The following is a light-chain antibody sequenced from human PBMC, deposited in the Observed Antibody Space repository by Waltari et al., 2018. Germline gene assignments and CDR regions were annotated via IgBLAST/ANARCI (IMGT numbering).Light chain of an antibody. V-gene: IGKV3-11*01. CDR3: QQRSNWPYT. CDR1: ESVRNY. CDR2: DAF. J-gene: IGKJ2*01. Sequence: EIVLTQSPATLSLSPGERVTLSCRPSESVRNYLAWYQQKPGQSPRLLIYDAFNRATGIPARFSGSGSGTDFTLTIASLDPEDFAVYYCQQRSNWPYTFGQGTKLEIK.